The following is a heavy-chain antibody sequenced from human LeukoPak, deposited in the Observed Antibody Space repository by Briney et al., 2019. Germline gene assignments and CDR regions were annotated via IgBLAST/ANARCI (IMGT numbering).Heavy chain of an antibody. V-gene: IGHV4-38-2*02. CDR1: GYSISSGYY. Sequence: PSETLSLTCTVSGYSISSGYYWGWLRQPPGKEREWIGSNYHSGSTYHNPYLKSRVTISVDTSKNQFSLKLSSVTAADTAVYYCARVVGGETGLIDYWGQGTLVTVSS. J-gene: IGHJ4*02. CDR2: NYHSGST. D-gene: IGHD1-1*01. CDR3: ARVVGGETGLIDY.